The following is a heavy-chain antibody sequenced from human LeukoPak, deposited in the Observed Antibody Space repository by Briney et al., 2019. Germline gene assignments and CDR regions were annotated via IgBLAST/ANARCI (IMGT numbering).Heavy chain of an antibody. J-gene: IGHJ4*02. D-gene: IGHD6-19*01. CDR1: GFTFSSYA. Sequence: SGGSLRLSCAASGFTFSSYAMSWVRQAPRKGLEWVSAISGSGGSTYYADSVKGRFTISRDNSKNTLYLQMNSLRAEDTAVYYCAKDQYSSGWFTTKPFDYWGQGTLVTVSS. CDR2: ISGSGGST. CDR3: AKDQYSSGWFTTKPFDY. V-gene: IGHV3-23*01.